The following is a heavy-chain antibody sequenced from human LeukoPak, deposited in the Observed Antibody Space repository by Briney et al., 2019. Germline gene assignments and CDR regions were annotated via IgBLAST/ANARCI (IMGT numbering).Heavy chain of an antibody. CDR2: SSPVGCST. CDR1: GYTFTNYY. J-gene: IGHJ5*02. CDR3: ARAYDYGDPRFDP. V-gene: IGHV1-46*01. D-gene: IGHD4-17*01. Sequence: ALLKLSCKASGYTFTNYYTHFARQARAQSLEWMAISSPVGCSTSYAQKSQGRVPMIRDTSTSTVYMELNSLRPEDTAVYYCARAYDYGDPRFDPWGQGTLVTVSS.